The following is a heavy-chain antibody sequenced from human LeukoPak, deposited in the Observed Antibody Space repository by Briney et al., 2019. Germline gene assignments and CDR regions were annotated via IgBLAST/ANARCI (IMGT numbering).Heavy chain of an antibody. Sequence: GASVKVSCKASGGTFSSYAISWVRQVPGQGLEWMGGIIPIFGTANYAQKFQGRVTITADESTSTAYMELSSLRSEDTAVYYCARDKDIVVVPATPYYYYGMDVWGQGTTVTVSS. CDR1: GGTFSSYA. D-gene: IGHD2-2*01. CDR3: ARDKDIVVVPATPYYYYGMDV. V-gene: IGHV1-69*13. CDR2: IIPIFGTA. J-gene: IGHJ6*02.